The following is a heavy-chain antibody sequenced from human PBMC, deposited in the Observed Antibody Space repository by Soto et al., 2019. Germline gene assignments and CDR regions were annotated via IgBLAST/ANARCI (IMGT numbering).Heavy chain of an antibody. V-gene: IGHV1-18*01. D-gene: IGHD5-12*01. Sequence: QVQLVQSGAEVKEPGASVTVSCKASGYSFTYYGITWVRQAPGQGLEWMGWMSGYNGNTDYAQRVQGRVTVTPDTSTRTAYMELRSRRSDDTVVYYCARSRSGFGGDELDYWGQGTLVTVSS. J-gene: IGHJ4*02. CDR1: GYSFTYYG. CDR3: ARSRSGFGGDELDY. CDR2: MSGYNGNT.